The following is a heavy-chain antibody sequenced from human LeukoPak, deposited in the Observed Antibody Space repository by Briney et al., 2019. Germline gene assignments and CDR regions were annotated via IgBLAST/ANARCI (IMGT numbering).Heavy chain of an antibody. J-gene: IGHJ3*02. CDR3: ARPEERSSYDILTGYQPYDAFDI. CDR2: IYYSGST. CDR1: GFTFSSYSMN. Sequence: PGGSLRLSCAASGFTFSSYSMNWVRQPPGKGLEWIGSIYYSGSTYYNPSLKSRVTISVDTSKNQFSLKLSSVTAADTAVYYCARPEERSSYDILTGYQPYDAFDIWGQGTMVTVSS. V-gene: IGHV4-39*01. D-gene: IGHD3-9*01.